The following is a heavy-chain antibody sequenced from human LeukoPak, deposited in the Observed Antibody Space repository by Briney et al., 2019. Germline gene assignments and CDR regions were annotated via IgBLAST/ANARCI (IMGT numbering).Heavy chain of an antibody. Sequence: ASVKVSCKASGYTFTGYYMHWVRQAPGQGLEWMGWINPNSGGTNYAQKFQGRVTMTRDTSISTAYVELSRLRSDDTAVYYCANFPGYSSSWYFDYWGQGPLVTVSS. CDR2: INPNSGGT. D-gene: IGHD6-13*01. J-gene: IGHJ4*02. V-gene: IGHV1-2*02. CDR1: GYTFTGYY. CDR3: ANFPGYSSSWYFDY.